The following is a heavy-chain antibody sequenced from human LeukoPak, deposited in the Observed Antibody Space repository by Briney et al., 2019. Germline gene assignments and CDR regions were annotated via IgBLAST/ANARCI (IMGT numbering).Heavy chain of an antibody. V-gene: IGHV1-2*02. Sequence: ASVKVSCKASGYTFTGYYVHLVRQAPGQGLEWMGWINPNSGGTNYAQKFQGRVTMTRDTSISTAYMELSSLRSDDTAVYYCATGGYCSSTSCYMSFDYWGQGTMVTVSS. CDR1: GYTFTGYY. CDR3: ATGGYCSSTSCYMSFDY. J-gene: IGHJ4*02. CDR2: INPNSGGT. D-gene: IGHD2-2*02.